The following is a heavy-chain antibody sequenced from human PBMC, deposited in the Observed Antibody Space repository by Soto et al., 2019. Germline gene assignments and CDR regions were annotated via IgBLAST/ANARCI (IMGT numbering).Heavy chain of an antibody. CDR2: INPSGGST. V-gene: IGHV1-46*03. CDR1: GYTFTSYY. D-gene: IGHD2-15*01. J-gene: IGHJ3*02. Sequence: GASVKVSCKASGYTFTSYYMYWVRQAPGQGLEWMGIINPSGGSTSYAQKFQGRVTMTRDTSTSTVYMELSSLRSEDTAVYYCARLHCSGGSSDDFDIWGQGTMVTVSS. CDR3: ARLHCSGGSSDDFDI.